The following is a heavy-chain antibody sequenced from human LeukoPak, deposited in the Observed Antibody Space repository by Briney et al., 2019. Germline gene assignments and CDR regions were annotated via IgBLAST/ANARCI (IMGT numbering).Heavy chain of an antibody. CDR3: ASVTTHGVSHYEYKY. CDR2: ISGNGGST. D-gene: IGHD4-11*01. Sequence: GGSLRLSRAASGFTFSGYVMHWVRQAPGKGLEYVSGISGNGGSTYYANSVKGRFTISRDNSKNTLYLQMGSLRAEDMAVYYCASVTTHGVSHYEYKYWGQGTLVTVSS. J-gene: IGHJ4*02. CDR1: GFTFSGYV. V-gene: IGHV3-64*01.